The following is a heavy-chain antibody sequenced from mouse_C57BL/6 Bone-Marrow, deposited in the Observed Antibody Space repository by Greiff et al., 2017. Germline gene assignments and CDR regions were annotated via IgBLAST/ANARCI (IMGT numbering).Heavy chain of an antibody. CDR2: IHPNSGST. Sequence: QVQLQQPGAELVKPGASVKLSCKASGYTFTSYWMHWVKQRPGQGLEWIGMIHPNSGSTNYNEKFKSKATLTVDKSSSTAYMQLSSLKSEDSAVYYCARRWFYFDYWGQGTTLTVSA. V-gene: IGHV1-64*01. J-gene: IGHJ2*01. CDR3: ARRWFYFDY. CDR1: GYTFTSYW. D-gene: IGHD2-3*01.